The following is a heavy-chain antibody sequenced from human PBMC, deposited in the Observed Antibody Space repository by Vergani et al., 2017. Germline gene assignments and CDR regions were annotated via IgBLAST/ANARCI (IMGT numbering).Heavy chain of an antibody. J-gene: IGHJ6*03. V-gene: IGHV1-69*01. D-gene: IGHD2-15*01. CDR3: VYGELGYCSGGSCYGYYYYYYMDV. CDR2: IIPIFGTA. Sequence: QVQLVQSGAEVKKPGSSVKVSCKASGGTFSSYAISWVRQAPGQGLEWMGGIIPIFGTANYAQKFQGRVTITADESTSTAYMELSSLRSEDTAVYYGVYGELGYCSGGSCYGYYYYYYMDVWGKGTTVTVSS. CDR1: GGTFSSYA.